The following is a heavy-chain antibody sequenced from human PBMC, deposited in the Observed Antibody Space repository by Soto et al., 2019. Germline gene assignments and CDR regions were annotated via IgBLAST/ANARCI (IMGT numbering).Heavy chain of an antibody. Sequence: GGSLRLSCAASGFTFSTYEMNWVRQAPGKGLEWISYISSSGSSIYYADSVKGRFTISRDNAWNSLHLQMNSLRVEDTAFYYCARDGYDSSGDSEYFQYWGQGTLVTVSS. V-gene: IGHV3-48*03. D-gene: IGHD3-22*01. J-gene: IGHJ1*01. CDR1: GFTFSTYE. CDR2: ISSSGSSI. CDR3: ARDGYDSSGDSEYFQY.